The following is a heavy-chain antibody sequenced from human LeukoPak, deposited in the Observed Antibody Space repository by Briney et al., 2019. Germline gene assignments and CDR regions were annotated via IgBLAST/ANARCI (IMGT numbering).Heavy chain of an antibody. CDR1: GFTFSSYW. CDR3: ATNSGYRFDY. V-gene: IGHV3-7*01. J-gene: IGHJ4*02. CDR2: IKTDGSEK. Sequence: TGGSLRLSCAASGFTFSSYWMSWVRQAPGKGLEWVANIKTDGSEKYYVDCVGGRFTISRDNAENSLYLQMNSLRAEDTAVYYCATNSGYRFDYWGQGSLVTVSS. D-gene: IGHD3-22*01.